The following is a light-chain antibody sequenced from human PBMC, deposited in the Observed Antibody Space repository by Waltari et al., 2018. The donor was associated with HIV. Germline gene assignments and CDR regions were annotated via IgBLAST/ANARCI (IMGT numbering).Light chain of an antibody. Sequence: QSVLTQPPSASGTPGQRVTISCSGSNSNLGSNSVYWYQQLPGTAPKLLMYMNNQRPSGVPDRFSGSKSGTSASLAISGLRSDDEADYYCAAWDASLSAWVFGGGTKLTVL. CDR2: MNN. V-gene: IGLV1-47*01. CDR1: NSNLGSNS. CDR3: AAWDASLSAWV. J-gene: IGLJ3*02.